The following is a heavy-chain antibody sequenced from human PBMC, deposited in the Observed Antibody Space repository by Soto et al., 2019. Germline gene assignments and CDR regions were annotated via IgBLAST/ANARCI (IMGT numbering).Heavy chain of an antibody. CDR2: IYYSGST. V-gene: IGHV4-30-4*01. CDR1: GGSVSSGDYC. J-gene: IGHJ3*02. Sequence: PSETLSLTCTVSGGSVSSGDYCWSWIRQPPGKGLEWIGYIYYSGSTYYNPSLKSRVTISVDTSKNQFSLKLSSVTAADTAVYYCAREHATNAFDIWGQGTMVTVSS. CDR3: AREHATNAFDI. D-gene: IGHD1-1*01.